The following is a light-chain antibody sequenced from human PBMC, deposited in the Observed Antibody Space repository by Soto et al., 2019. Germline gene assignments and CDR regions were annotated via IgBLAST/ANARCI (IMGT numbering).Light chain of an antibody. Sequence: QAVVTQPRSVSGSPGQSVTISCTGTSNDVGGYNYVSWYQQHPGKAPKLMIYDVSMRPSGVPNRFSGSRSDITASLTISGLQAEDEAEYYCCSYAGSPHYVFGTGTKLTVL. CDR2: DVS. CDR3: CSYAGSPHYV. J-gene: IGLJ1*01. V-gene: IGLV2-11*01. CDR1: SNDVGGYNY.